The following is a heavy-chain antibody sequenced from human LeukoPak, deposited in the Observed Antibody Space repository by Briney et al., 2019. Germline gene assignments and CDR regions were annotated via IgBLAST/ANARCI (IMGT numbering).Heavy chain of an antibody. D-gene: IGHD5-24*01. CDR2: INWNGGST. Sequence: GGSLRLSCAASGFTFDDYGMSWVRQAPGKGLEWVSGINWNGGSTGYADSVKGRFTISRDNAKNSLYLQMNSLRAEDTALYYCASGGDGYKPYSYCYMDVWGKGTTVTVSS. J-gene: IGHJ6*03. V-gene: IGHV3-20*04. CDR1: GFTFDDYG. CDR3: ASGGDGYKPYSYCYMDV.